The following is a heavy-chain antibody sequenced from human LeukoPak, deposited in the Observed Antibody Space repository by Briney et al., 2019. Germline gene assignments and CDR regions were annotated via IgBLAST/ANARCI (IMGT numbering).Heavy chain of an antibody. CDR2: ISWDGGST. D-gene: IGHD5-18*01. Sequence: GGSLRLSCAASGFTFDDYAMHWVRQAPGKGLKWVSLISWDGGSTSYADSVKGRFTISRDNSKNSLYLQMNSLRAEDTAVYYCAKGSRPGYSYGPREYYYYMDVWGKGTTVTVSS. CDR1: GFTFDDYA. V-gene: IGHV3-43D*03. CDR3: AKGSRPGYSYGPREYYYYMDV. J-gene: IGHJ6*03.